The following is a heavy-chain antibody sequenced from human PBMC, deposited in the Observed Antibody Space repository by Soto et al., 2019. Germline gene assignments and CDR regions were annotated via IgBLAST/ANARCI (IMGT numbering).Heavy chain of an antibody. V-gene: IGHV3-7*01. CDR2: IKQDGSEK. CDR3: ARDRRIAVAGYYYYYYMDV. D-gene: IGHD6-19*01. J-gene: IGHJ6*03. CDR1: GFTFSSYW. Sequence: GGSLRLSCAASGFTFSSYWMSWVRQAPGKGLEWVANIKQDGSEKYYVDSVKGRFTISRDNAKNSLYLQMNSLRAEDTAVYYCARDRRIAVAGYYYYYYMDVWGKGTTVTVSS.